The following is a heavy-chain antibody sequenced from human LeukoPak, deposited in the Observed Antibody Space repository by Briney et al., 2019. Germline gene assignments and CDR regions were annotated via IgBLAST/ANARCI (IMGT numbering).Heavy chain of an antibody. J-gene: IGHJ5*02. V-gene: IGHV1-18*01. CDR1: GYTFTSYG. Sequence: ASVKVSCKASGYTFTSYGISWVRQAPGQGLEWMGWISAYNGNTNYAQKLQGRVTMTTDTSTSTAYMELRSLRSDDTAVYYCARGGSIGSGSYPYWFDPWGQGTPVIVSS. CDR2: ISAYNGNT. CDR3: ARGGSIGSGSYPYWFDP. D-gene: IGHD3-10*01.